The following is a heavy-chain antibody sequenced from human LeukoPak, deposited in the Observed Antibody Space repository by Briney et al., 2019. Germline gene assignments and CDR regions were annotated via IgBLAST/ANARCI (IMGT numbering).Heavy chain of an antibody. D-gene: IGHD3-10*01. CDR3: VQGSRYCYYYMDV. CDR2: IDANAKTT. J-gene: IGHJ6*03. V-gene: IGHV3-74*01. Sequence: GGSLRLSCAASGFTFSNYWLHWVRQAPGKGLVWVSRIDANAKTTSYADSVKGRFTISRDNSKNTLYLQMNSLRAEDTALYFCVQGSRYCYYYMDVWGKGTTVTVSS. CDR1: GFTFSNYW.